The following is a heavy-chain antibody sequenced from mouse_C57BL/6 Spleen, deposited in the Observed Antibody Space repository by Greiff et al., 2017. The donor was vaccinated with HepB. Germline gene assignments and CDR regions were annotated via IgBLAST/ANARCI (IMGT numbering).Heavy chain of an antibody. D-gene: IGHD1-1*01. V-gene: IGHV14-4*01. CDR1: GFNIKDDY. CDR3: TADYYGIAMDY. J-gene: IGHJ4*01. Sequence: EVQLVESGAELVRPGASVKLSCTASGFNIKDDYMHWVKQRPEQGLEWIGWIDPENGDTEYASKFQGKATITADTSSNTAYLQLSSLTSEDTAVYYCTADYYGIAMDYWGQGTSVTVSS. CDR2: IDPENGDT.